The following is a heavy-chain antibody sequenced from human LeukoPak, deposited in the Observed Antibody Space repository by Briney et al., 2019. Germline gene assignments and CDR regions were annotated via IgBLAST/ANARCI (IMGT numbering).Heavy chain of an antibody. Sequence: GTSVKVSCKASGFTFSNSAIQWVRQARGQRLEWIGWIGVGRGNTNYAQKFQQRVTITRDMSTSTAYTELSSLRSEDTAVYYCAVEVYRGGDCCHFDYWGQGTLVTVSS. CDR2: IGVGRGNT. CDR1: GFTFSNSA. CDR3: AVEVYRGGDCCHFDY. V-gene: IGHV1-58*02. D-gene: IGHD2-21*02. J-gene: IGHJ4*02.